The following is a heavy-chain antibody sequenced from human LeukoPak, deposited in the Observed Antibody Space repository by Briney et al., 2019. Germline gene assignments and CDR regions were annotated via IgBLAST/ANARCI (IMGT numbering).Heavy chain of an antibody. V-gene: IGHV3-23*01. J-gene: IGHJ5*02. Sequence: PGGSLRLSCVASGFIFNIYGLICVRQAPGKGLEWVSAISNDGGGTTYAASVNGRFTISRDNSKNTLFLQMNSLRAEDTALYYCAKGSSGYFADLWGQGTLVTVSS. D-gene: IGHD3-22*01. CDR1: GFIFNIYG. CDR2: ISNDGGGT. CDR3: AKGSSGYFADL.